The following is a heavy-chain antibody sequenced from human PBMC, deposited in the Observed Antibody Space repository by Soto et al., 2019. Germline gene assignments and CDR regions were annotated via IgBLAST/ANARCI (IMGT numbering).Heavy chain of an antibody. CDR2: IIPILGIA. D-gene: IGHD2-2*01. V-gene: IGHV1-69*08. CDR1: GGTFSSYT. CDR3: ARDQSPRLVGVDY. J-gene: IGHJ4*02. Sequence: QVQLVQSGAEVKKPGSSVKVSCKASGGTFSSYTISWVRQAPGQGLEWMGRIIPILGIANYAQKFQGRVTITADKSPSTAYREPSSLRSEDTAVYYWARDQSPRLVGVDYWGQGTLVTVSS.